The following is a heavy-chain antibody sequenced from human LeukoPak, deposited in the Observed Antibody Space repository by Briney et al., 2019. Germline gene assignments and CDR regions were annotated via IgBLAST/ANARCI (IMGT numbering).Heavy chain of an antibody. Sequence: GGSLGLSCAASGFIFDDYGMSWVRQTPGKGLEWVSGINWNGGTTGYADSVKGRFTISRDNAKNSLYLQMNSLRAEDTALYYCARSDQKSDKATGPEDYWGQGTLVTVSS. J-gene: IGHJ4*02. CDR1: GFIFDDYG. CDR2: INWNGGTT. V-gene: IGHV3-20*04. CDR3: ARSDQKSDKATGPEDY. D-gene: IGHD1-1*01.